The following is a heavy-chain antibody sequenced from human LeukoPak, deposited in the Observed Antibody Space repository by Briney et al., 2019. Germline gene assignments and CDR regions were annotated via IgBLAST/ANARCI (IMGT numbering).Heavy chain of an antibody. V-gene: IGHV3-21*01. J-gene: IGHJ4*02. Sequence: GGSLRLSCAVSGFTFSGYDMNWVRQPPGKGLEWVSSISSSSSYIFYADSVKGRFTISRDNAKNSLFLQMNSLRAEDTAMYYCASYLSGSYSFDFWGQGTLVTVSS. CDR1: GFTFSGYD. CDR3: ASYLSGSYSFDF. D-gene: IGHD1-26*01. CDR2: ISSSSSYI.